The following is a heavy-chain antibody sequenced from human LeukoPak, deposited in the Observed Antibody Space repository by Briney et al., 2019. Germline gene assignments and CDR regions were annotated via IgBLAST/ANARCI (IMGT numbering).Heavy chain of an antibody. V-gene: IGHV3-23*01. D-gene: IGHD3-9*01. CDR3: AKAGDILTGYYTPTYFDY. CDR1: RFTFSSYA. Sequence: GGSLRLSCAASRFTFSSYAMSWVRQAPGKGLEWVSAISGSGGSTYYADSVKGRFTISRDNSKNTLYLQMNSLRAEGTAVYYCAKAGDILTGYYTPTYFDYWGQGTLVTVSS. CDR2: ISGSGGST. J-gene: IGHJ4*02.